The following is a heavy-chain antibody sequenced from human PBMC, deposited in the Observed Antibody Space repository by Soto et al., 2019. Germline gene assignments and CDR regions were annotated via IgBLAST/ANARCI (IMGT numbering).Heavy chain of an antibody. D-gene: IGHD5-18*01. CDR3: VRSKGGYSYGTPFDY. J-gene: IGHJ4*02. CDR1: GFTFDDYA. Sequence: GGSLRLSCAASGFTFDDYAMYWVRQVLGKGLEWVSSIGWNSGNIGYADSVKGRFTTSRDNAENSLYLQMNSLRPEDTALYYCVRSKGGYSYGTPFDYWGQGTLVTVSS. V-gene: IGHV3-9*01. CDR2: IGWNSGNI.